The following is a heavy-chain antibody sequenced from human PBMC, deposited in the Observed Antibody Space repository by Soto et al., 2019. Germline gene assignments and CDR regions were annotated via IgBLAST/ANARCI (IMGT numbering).Heavy chain of an antibody. CDR3: ARSSGGNFCIIIDGPNRFVP. Sequence: GSSGKLSCKAPRDTFARYYINWVRQAPGQGIEWMGVINPHGGSTAYAQKFKGRVTLTRDTSASTVYMEVSSLTSEDTAMYYCARSSGGNFCIIIDGPNRFVPRGQGA. CDR1: RDTFARYY. V-gene: IGHV1-46*01. CDR2: INPHGGST. J-gene: IGHJ5*02. D-gene: IGHD3-3*01.